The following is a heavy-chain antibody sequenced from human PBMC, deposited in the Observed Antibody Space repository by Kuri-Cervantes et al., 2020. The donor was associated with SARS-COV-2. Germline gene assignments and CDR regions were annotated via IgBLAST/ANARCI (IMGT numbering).Heavy chain of an antibody. CDR1: GYSISSGYY. CDR2: IYYSGST. Sequence: SETLSLTCTVSGYSISSGYYWGWIRQPPGKGLEWIGSIYYSGSTYYNPSLKNRVTISVDTSKNQFSLKLSSVTAADTAVYYCARAGSYLDAFDIWGQGTMVTVSS. CDR3: ARAGSYLDAFDI. V-gene: IGHV4-38-2*02. J-gene: IGHJ3*02. D-gene: IGHD1-26*01.